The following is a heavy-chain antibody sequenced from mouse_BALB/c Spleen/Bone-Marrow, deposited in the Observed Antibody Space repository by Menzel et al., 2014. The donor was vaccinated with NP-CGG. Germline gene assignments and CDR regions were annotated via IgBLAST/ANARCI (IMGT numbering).Heavy chain of an antibody. V-gene: IGHV5-9-3*01. CDR3: AGHEIPRLLDY. CDR2: ISSGGSYT. J-gene: IGHJ2*01. CDR1: GFTFSSYA. Sequence: EVQRVESGGGLVKPGGSLKLSCAASGFTFSSYAMSWVRQTPEKRLEWVATISSGGSYTYYPDSVKGRFTISRDNAKNTLYLQMSSLRSEDTTMYYSAGHEIPRLLDYWGQGATLTVSS.